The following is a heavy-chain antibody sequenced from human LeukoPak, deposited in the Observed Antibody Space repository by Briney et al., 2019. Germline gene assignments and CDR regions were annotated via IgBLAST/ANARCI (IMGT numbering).Heavy chain of an antibody. CDR2: ISYDGSNK. CDR1: GFTFSSYG. V-gene: IGHV3-30*18. D-gene: IGHD2-2*01. J-gene: IGHJ4*02. CDR3: AKDEYQLLWGFDY. Sequence: GGSLRLSCAASGFTFSSYGMHWVRQAPGKGLEWVAVISYDGSNKYYADSVKGRLTISRDNSKNTLYLQMNSLRAEDTAVYYCAKDEYQLLWGFDYWGQGTLVTVSS.